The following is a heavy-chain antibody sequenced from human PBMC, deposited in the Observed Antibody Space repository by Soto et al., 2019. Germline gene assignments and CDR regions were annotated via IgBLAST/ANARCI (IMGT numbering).Heavy chain of an antibody. CDR2: IYYSGST. CDR1: GGSISSGNYY. Sequence: QVQLQESGPGLVKPSQTLSLTCTVSGGSISSGNYYWSWIRQHPGKGLEWIGYIYYSGSTYYNPSLKRRVTISVDTSKNQFSLKLSSVTAADTAVYYCARAIGYGDWYYFDYWGQGTLVTVSS. J-gene: IGHJ4*02. V-gene: IGHV4-31*03. D-gene: IGHD4-17*01. CDR3: ARAIGYGDWYYFDY.